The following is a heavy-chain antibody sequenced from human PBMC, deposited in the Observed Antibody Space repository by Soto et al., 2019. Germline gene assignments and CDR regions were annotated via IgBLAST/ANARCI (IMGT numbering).Heavy chain of an antibody. CDR1: GDSISRSY. J-gene: IGHJ6*03. CDR2: TGDTGST. V-gene: IGHV4-59*01. D-gene: IGHD3-3*01. CDR3: ARGVLEWLLRDSYYYYMDV. Sequence: SETLSLTCTVSGDSISRSYWNWIRQAPGKGLEWIGYTGDTGSTNYNPSLKSRVTISVDMSKNQYSLKLSSVTAADTAVYYCARGVLEWLLRDSYYYYMDVWGKGTTVTVSS.